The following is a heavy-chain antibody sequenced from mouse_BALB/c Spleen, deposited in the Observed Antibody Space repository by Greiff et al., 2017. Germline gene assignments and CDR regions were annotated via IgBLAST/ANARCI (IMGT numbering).Heavy chain of an antibody. CDR3: TKRNYDYDGAWFAY. D-gene: IGHD2-4*01. V-gene: IGHV6-6*02. J-gene: IGHJ3*01. CDR1: GFTFSNYW. CDR2: IRLKSNNYAT. Sequence: EVMLVESGGGLVQPGGSMKLSCVASGFTFSNYWMNWVRQSPEKGLEWVAEIRLKSNNYATHYAESVKGRFTISRDDSKSSVYLQMNNLRAEDTGIYYCTKRNYDYDGAWFAYWGQGTLVTVSA.